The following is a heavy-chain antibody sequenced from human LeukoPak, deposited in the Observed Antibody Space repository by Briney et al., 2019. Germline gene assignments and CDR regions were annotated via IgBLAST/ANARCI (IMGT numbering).Heavy chain of an antibody. V-gene: IGHV3-53*01. J-gene: IGHJ4*02. CDR1: GFTVSSNY. D-gene: IGHD4-17*01. CDR3: ARDRTVNYGDYE. CDR2: IYSGGST. Sequence: GGSLRLSCAASGFTVSSNYMSWVRQAPGKGLEWVSVIYSGGSTYSADSVKGRFTISRDNSKNTLYLQMNSLRAEDTVVYYCARDRTVNYGDYEWGQGTLVTVSS.